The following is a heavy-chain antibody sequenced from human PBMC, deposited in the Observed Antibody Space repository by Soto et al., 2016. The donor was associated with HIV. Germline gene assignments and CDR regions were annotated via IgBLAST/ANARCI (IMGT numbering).Heavy chain of an antibody. CDR1: GVDISTYY. V-gene: IGHV4-59*01. CDR3: ARDDTTGYFDY. J-gene: IGHJ4*02. CDR2: VYHSGRT. D-gene: IGHD1-1*01. Sequence: QVQLQESGPGLVKPSETLSLTCVFFGVDISTYYWSWIRQPPGKGLEWIGHVYHSGRTKYNPSLESRVTISVDMSKKQFSLRLTSVTAADTAVYYCARDDTTGYFDYWGQGIRVSVSS.